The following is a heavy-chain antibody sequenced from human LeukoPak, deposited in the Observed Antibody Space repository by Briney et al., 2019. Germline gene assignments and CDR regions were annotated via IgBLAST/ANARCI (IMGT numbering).Heavy chain of an antibody. D-gene: IGHD6-19*01. CDR2: IYYSGST. Sequence: SETLSLTCTVSGGSISSYYWSWIRQPPGKGLEWIGYIYYSGSTNYNPSLKGRVTISVDTSKNQFSLKLSSVTAADTAVYYCARDTAVAGTYYYGMDVWGQGTTVTVSS. J-gene: IGHJ6*02. CDR3: ARDTAVAGTYYYGMDV. CDR1: GGSISSYY. V-gene: IGHV4-59*01.